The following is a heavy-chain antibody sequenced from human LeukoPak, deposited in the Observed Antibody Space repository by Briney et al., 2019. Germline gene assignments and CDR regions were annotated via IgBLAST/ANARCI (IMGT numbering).Heavy chain of an antibody. V-gene: IGHV1-69*13. D-gene: IGHD6-19*01. Sequence: GASVKVSCKASGGTFSSYAISWVRQAPGQGLEWMGGIIPIFGTANYAQKFQGRVTITADESTSTANMELSSLRSEDTAVYYCARDKRSGWYSPVDYYYGMDVWGQGTTVTVSS. CDR3: ARDKRSGWYSPVDYYYGMDV. J-gene: IGHJ6*02. CDR1: GGTFSSYA. CDR2: IIPIFGTA.